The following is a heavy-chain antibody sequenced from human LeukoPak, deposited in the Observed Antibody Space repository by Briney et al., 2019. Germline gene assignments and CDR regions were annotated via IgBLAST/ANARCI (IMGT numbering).Heavy chain of an antibody. CDR3: ARDIGSGSYYGYFHY. V-gene: IGHV3-30*04. CDR2: ISYDGSNK. Sequence: GGSLRRYCAASGFTFSSYALHWVRQAPGKGLEWVAVISYDGSNKYYADSVKGRFTISRDNSKNTLYLQMNSLRAEDTAVYYCARDIGSGSYYGYFHYWGEGTLVTVSS. J-gene: IGHJ1*01. D-gene: IGHD1-26*01. CDR1: GFTFSSYA.